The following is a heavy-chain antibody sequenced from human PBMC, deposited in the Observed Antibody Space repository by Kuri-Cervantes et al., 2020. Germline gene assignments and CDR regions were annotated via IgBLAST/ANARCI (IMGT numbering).Heavy chain of an antibody. D-gene: IGHD5-12*01. CDR3: ARDLVAAIRVDV. J-gene: IGHJ6*04. Sequence: SETLSLTCTVSGGSISSGDYYWSWIRQPPGKGLEWIGSIYNSGSTYYNPSLKSRVTISVDMSKNQFSLKLSSVTAADTAVYYCARDLVAAIRVDVWGKGTTVTVSS. V-gene: IGHV4-39*02. CDR2: IYNSGST. CDR1: GGSISSGDYY.